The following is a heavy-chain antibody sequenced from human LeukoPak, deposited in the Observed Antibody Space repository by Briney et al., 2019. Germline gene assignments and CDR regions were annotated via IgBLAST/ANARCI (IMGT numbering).Heavy chain of an antibody. D-gene: IGHD3-22*01. CDR1: GFTFSSYD. J-gene: IGHJ5*02. CDR2: ISSSSTTI. Sequence: GGSLRLSCAASGFTFSSYDMNWVRQAPGKGLEWVSYISSSSTTIYYADSVKGRFTISRDNAKNSLYLQMNSLRAEDTAVYFCAKDDYYDSSGDPNWFDPWGQGTLVTVSS. V-gene: IGHV3-48*01. CDR3: AKDDYYDSSGDPNWFDP.